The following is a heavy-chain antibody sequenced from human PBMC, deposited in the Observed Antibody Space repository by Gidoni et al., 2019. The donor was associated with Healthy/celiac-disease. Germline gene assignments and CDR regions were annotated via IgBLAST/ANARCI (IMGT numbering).Heavy chain of an antibody. Sequence: SWVRQPPGKGLEWIGEIYHSGSTNYNPSLKSRVTISVDKSKNQFSLKLSSVTAADTAVYYCARGDAKVVPGWFDYWGQGTLVTVSS. J-gene: IGHJ4*02. CDR2: IYHSGST. D-gene: IGHD2-15*01. CDR3: ARGDAKVVPGWFDY. V-gene: IGHV4-4*02.